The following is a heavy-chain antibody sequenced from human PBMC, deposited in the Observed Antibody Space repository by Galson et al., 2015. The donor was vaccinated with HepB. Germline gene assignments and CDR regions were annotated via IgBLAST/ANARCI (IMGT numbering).Heavy chain of an antibody. Sequence: CAISGDSVSSNSAAWNWIRQSPSRGLEWLGRTYYRSKWYNDYAVSVKSRITINPDTSKNQFSLQLNSVTPEDTAVYYCARGLKAYYYYGMDVWGQGTTVTVSS. D-gene: IGHD4/OR15-4a*01. V-gene: IGHV6-1*01. CDR2: TYYRSKWYN. J-gene: IGHJ6*02. CDR1: GDSVSSNSAA. CDR3: ARGLKAYYYYGMDV.